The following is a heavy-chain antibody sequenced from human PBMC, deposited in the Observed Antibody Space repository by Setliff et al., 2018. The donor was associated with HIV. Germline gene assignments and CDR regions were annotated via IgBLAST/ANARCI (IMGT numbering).Heavy chain of an antibody. CDR3: ARSLTVTTFVHAFDI. V-gene: IGHV1-69*10. CDR2: IIPILGIA. Sequence: ASVKVSCKASGGTFSSYAISWVRRAPGQGLEWMGWIIPILGIANYAQKFQGRVTITADESTRTAYMELSSLRSEDRAVYYSARSLTVTTFVHAFDIWGQGTMVTVSS. CDR1: GGTFSSYA. D-gene: IGHD4-17*01. J-gene: IGHJ3*02.